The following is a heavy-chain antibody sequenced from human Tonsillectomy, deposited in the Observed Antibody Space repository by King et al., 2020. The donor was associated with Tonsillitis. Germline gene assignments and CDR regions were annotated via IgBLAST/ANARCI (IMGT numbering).Heavy chain of an antibody. CDR1: GGFLSSHY. CDR3: AREYCNSTSCYSFDY. D-gene: IGHD2-2*01. Sequence: QLQESGPGLVKPSETLSLTCTVSGGFLSSHYWSWIRQPPGKGLEWIGYVYYSGNTNYNPSLKSRVTISLDTYKSQFSLRLSSVTAADTAVYYCAREYCNSTSCYSFDYWGQGTLVTVSS. J-gene: IGHJ4*02. V-gene: IGHV4-59*11. CDR2: VYYSGNT.